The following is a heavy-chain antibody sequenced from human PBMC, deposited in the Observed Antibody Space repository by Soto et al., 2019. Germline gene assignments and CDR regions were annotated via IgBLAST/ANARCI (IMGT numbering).Heavy chain of an antibody. V-gene: IGHV3-74*01. D-gene: IGHD6-13*01. CDR3: AYSSTPFDY. CDR2: INSDGSST. CDR1: GFTFSSYW. J-gene: IGHJ4*02. Sequence: PGGSLRLSCAASGFTFSSYWMHWARQAPGKGLVWVSRINSDGSSTYYADSVKGRFTISRDNSKNTLYLQMNSLRAEDTAVYYCAYSSTPFDYWGQGTLVTVSS.